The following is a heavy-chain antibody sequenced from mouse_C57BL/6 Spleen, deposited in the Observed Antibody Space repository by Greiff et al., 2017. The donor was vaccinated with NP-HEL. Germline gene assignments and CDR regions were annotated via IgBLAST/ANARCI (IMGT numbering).Heavy chain of an antibody. J-gene: IGHJ2*01. Sequence: EVKLMESGPGLVKPSQSLSLTCSVTGYSITSGYYWNWIRQFPGNKLEWMGYISYDGSNNYNPSLKNRISITRDTSKNQFFLKLNSVTTEDTATYYCATSLRRYFDYWGQGTTLTVSS. CDR3: ATSLRRYFDY. V-gene: IGHV3-6*01. D-gene: IGHD1-1*01. CDR1: GYSITSGYY. CDR2: ISYDGSN.